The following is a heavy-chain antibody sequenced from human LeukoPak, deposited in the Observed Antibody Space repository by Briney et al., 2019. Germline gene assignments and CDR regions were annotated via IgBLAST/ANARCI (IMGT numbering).Heavy chain of an antibody. D-gene: IGHD3-9*01. CDR1: GGSISSSSYY. CDR3: ARESSEVVILTGYSNWFDP. Sequence: SETLSLTCTVSGGSISSSSYYWGWIRQPPGKGLEWIGSIYYSGSTYYNPSLKSRVTISVDTSKNQFSLKLSSVTAADTAVYYCARESSEVVILTGYSNWFDPWGQGTLVTVSS. J-gene: IGHJ5*02. V-gene: IGHV4-39*07. CDR2: IYYSGST.